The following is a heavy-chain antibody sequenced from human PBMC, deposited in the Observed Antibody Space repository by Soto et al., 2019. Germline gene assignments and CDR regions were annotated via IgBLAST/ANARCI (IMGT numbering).Heavy chain of an antibody. CDR1: GFTFSSYG. D-gene: IGHD3-3*01. Sequence: QVQLVESGGGVVQPGRSLRLSCAASGFTFSSYGMHWVRQAPGKGLEWVAAIWYDGSNKYYADSVKGRFTISRDNSKNTLYLQMTSLRAEDTAVYYCAREVNYDFWSGYYHPYYFDYWGQGTLVTVSS. J-gene: IGHJ4*02. CDR2: IWYDGSNK. V-gene: IGHV3-33*01. CDR3: AREVNYDFWSGYYHPYYFDY.